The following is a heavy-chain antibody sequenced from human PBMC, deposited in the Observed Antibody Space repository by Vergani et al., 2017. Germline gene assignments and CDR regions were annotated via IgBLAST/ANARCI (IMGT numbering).Heavy chain of an antibody. V-gene: IGHV3-73*01. CDR2: IRNKANNYAT. D-gene: IGHD3-16*01. J-gene: IGHJ4*02. Sequence: EVQLVESGGGLVQPGGSLKVSCAASGFTFSGSAMHWVRQASGKVLEWVGRIRNKANNYATAYAASVKGRFTISRDDAKNTTYLQMNSLKTEDTAMYYCTRMGGLGEPFDYWGQGTLVTVSS. CDR1: GFTFSGSA. CDR3: TRMGGLGEPFDY.